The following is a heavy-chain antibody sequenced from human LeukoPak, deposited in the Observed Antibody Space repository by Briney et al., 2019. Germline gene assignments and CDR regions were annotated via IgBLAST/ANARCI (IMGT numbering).Heavy chain of an antibody. D-gene: IGHD2-15*01. CDR2: IYTSGST. V-gene: IGHV4-61*05. CDR3: ARGRGYSIPFDY. J-gene: IGHJ4*02. Sequence: SETLSLTCTVSGGSISSSIHYWGWIRQPPGKGLERIGRIYTSGSTNYNPPLKSRVTMSVDTSKNQFSLKLSSVTAADTAVYYCARGRGYSIPFDYWGQGTLVTVSS. CDR1: GGSISSSIHY.